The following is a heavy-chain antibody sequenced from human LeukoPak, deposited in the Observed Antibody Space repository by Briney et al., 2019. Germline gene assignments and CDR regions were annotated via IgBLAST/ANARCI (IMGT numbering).Heavy chain of an antibody. CDR1: GFTFSSYR. CDR2: ITSDGRST. CDR3: ARSDDSDY. V-gene: IGHV3-74*03. J-gene: IGHJ4*02. D-gene: IGHD3-16*01. Sequence: SGGSLRLSCAASGFTFSSYRMHWVRQAPGKGLVWVSRITSDGRSTTYADSVKGRFTISRDNAKNTLYLQMNSLSAEDTAVYYCARSDDSDYWGQGTLVTVSS.